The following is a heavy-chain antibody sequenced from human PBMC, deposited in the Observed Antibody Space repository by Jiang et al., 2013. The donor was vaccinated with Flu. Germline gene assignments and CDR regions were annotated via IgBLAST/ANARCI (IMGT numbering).Heavy chain of an antibody. CDR2: LNPNNGRH. CDR1: GYTSAVM. J-gene: IGHJ3*01. CDR3: TGSMGLRTISIFEFTIRGGAFDL. D-gene: IGHD3-3*01. V-gene: IGHV1-8*01. Sequence: KVSCKASGYTSAVMISTGCDRPLDRGLSRMGWLNPNNGRHRLCTEISGRVTMTRDASINTAYMQLSGLSSDDTAVYYCTGSMGLRTISIFEFTIRGGAFDLWGPGTLITVSS.